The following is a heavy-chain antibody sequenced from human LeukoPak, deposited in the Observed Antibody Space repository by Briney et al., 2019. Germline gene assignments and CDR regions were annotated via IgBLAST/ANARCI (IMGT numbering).Heavy chain of an antibody. CDR1: GFTFSSYS. V-gene: IGHV3-48*02. CDR2: ISSSSSTI. Sequence: GGSLRLSCAASGFTFSSYSMNLVRQARGKRVEWGSYISSSSSTIYYADSVKGQFTISRDNAKNSLYLQMNSLRDEDTAVYYCASLACSGGSCYSELIDYWGQGTLVTVSS. J-gene: IGHJ4*02. D-gene: IGHD2-15*01. CDR3: ASLACSGGSCYSELIDY.